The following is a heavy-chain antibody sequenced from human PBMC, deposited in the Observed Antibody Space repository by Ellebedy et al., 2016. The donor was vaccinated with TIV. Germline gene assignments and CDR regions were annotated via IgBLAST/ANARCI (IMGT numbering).Heavy chain of an antibody. Sequence: GGSLRLSXAASGFVFDTYRMNWVRQAPGKGLEWVSSISSSSTYIYYADSVKGRFTISRDNAKNSLYLQMNSLTAEDTAVYYCARDQATYSWGQGTLVTVSS. V-gene: IGHV3-21*01. CDR3: ARDQATYS. CDR1: GFVFDTYR. J-gene: IGHJ4*02. CDR2: ISSSSTYI. D-gene: IGHD1-1*01.